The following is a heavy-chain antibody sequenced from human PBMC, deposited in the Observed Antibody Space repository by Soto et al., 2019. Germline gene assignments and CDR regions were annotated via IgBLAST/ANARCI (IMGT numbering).Heavy chain of an antibody. J-gene: IGHJ3*02. CDR3: AKDANSGYGQGAFDI. CDR1: GFTFSSYG. D-gene: IGHD5-12*01. V-gene: IGHV3-30*18. Sequence: GGSLRLSCAASGFTFSSYGMHWVRQAPGKGLEWVAVISYDGSNKYYADSVKGRFTISRDNSKNTLYLQMNSLRAEDTAVYYCAKDANSGYGQGAFDIWGQGTMVTVS. CDR2: ISYDGSNK.